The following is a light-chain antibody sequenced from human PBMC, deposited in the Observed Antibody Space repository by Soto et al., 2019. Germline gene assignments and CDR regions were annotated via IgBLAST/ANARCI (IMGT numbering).Light chain of an antibody. CDR2: GAS. Sequence: DIVMTQSPATLSVAPGERVTFSCRASQGVSRKLAWYQHKPGQAPRLLISGASTGATGIPARFSGSGSGTEFTLTISSLQSEDCAIYYCQQYHTGPITFGGGTKVEIK. CDR1: QGVSRK. V-gene: IGKV3-15*01. CDR3: QQYHTGPIT. J-gene: IGKJ4*01.